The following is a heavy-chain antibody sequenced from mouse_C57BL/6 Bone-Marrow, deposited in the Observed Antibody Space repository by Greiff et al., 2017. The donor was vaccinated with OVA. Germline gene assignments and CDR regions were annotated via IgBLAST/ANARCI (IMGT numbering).Heavy chain of an antibody. V-gene: IGHV1-62-2*01. CDR3: ARNENYYDGYYFDY. Sequence: VKLVESGAELVKPGASVKLSCKASGYTFTEYTIHWVKQRSGQGLEWIGWFYPGSGSIKYNEKFKDKATLTAAKSSSHVYMELSRLTSEDSAVYFCARNENYYDGYYFDYWGQGTTLTVSS. J-gene: IGHJ2*01. D-gene: IGHD1-1*01. CDR2: FYPGSGSI. CDR1: GYTFTEYT.